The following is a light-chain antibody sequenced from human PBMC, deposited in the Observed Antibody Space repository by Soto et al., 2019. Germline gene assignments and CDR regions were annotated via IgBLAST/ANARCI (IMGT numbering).Light chain of an antibody. CDR3: SSYAGSNNMV. CDR1: SSDAGGYNY. J-gene: IGLJ2*01. Sequence: QSALTQPPSASGSPGQSVTISCTGTSSDAGGYNYVSWYQQHPGKAPKLMIYEVSKRPSGVPDRFSGSKSGNTASLTVSGLQAEDEDDYYCSSYAGSNNMVFGGGTKLTVL. V-gene: IGLV2-8*01. CDR2: EVS.